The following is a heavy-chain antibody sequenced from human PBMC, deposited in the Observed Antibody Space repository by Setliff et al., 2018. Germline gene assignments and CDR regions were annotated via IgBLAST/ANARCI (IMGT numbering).Heavy chain of an antibody. D-gene: IGHD3-9*01. V-gene: IGHV4-34*01. J-gene: IGHJ4*02. CDR2: INHSGST. Sequence: PSETLSLTCAVYGGSFSGYYWSWIRQPPGKGLEWIGEINHSGSTNYNPSLKSRVTISVDTSKNQFSLKLSSVTAADTAVYYCARGRGLVTSYYFDYWGQGTLVTVS. CDR3: ARGRGLVTSYYFDY. CDR1: GGSFSGYY.